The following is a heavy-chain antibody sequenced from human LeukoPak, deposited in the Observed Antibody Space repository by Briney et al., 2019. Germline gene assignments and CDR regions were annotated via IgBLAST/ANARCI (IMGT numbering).Heavy chain of an antibody. CDR1: GFTFTTYA. CDR2: ISNSGGST. J-gene: IGHJ4*02. CDR3: AEYYYYDTSGYQQYYFDY. Sequence: GGSQRLSCAASGFTFTTYAMSWVRQAPGKGLEWVSGISNSGGSTYYADSVKGRFTISRDNSKNTLYLQINSLRAEDTAVYYCAEYYYYDTSGYQQYYFDYWGQGTLVTVSS. V-gene: IGHV3-23*01. D-gene: IGHD3-22*01.